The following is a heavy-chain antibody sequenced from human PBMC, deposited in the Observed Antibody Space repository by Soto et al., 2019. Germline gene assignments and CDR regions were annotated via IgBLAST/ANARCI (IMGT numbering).Heavy chain of an antibody. CDR2: ISGSGGST. CDR1: GFTFSSCA. Sequence: VGSLRLSFAASGFTFSSCAMSWVRQAPGKGLEWVSAISGSGGSTYYADSLKGRFTISRDNSKNTLYLQMNSLRAEDTAVYYCAKDSGSTYFDYWGQGTLVTVSS. D-gene: IGHD2-15*01. CDR3: AKDSGSTYFDY. J-gene: IGHJ4*02. V-gene: IGHV3-23*01.